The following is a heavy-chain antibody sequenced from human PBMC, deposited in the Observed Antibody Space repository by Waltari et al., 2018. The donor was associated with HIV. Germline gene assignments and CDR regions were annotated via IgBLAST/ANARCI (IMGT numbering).Heavy chain of an antibody. CDR3: ASDLWGHCSGGSCFPRVADV. CDR2: IYSDAGT. J-gene: IGHJ6*02. CDR1: GFTVSSKY. Sequence: EVQLVESGGGLIQPGGSLRLSCAASGFTVSSKYISWVRQAPGKGLEWVSGIYSDAGTYNADSVKGRFAISRDNSKNTLFLQMNSLRAEDTAVYYCASDLWGHCSGGSCFPRVADVWGQGTTVTVSS. V-gene: IGHV3-53*01. D-gene: IGHD2-15*01.